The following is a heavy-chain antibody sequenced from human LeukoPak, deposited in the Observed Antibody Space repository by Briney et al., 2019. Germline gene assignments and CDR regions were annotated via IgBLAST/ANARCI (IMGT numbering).Heavy chain of an antibody. CDR1: GGSISSYY. CDR2: IYYSGST. J-gene: IGHJ4*02. Sequence: KTSETLSLTCTVSGGSISSYYWSWLRQPPGKGLEGLGYIYYSGSTNYNPSRKSRVTISVDTSKNQFSLKLSSVTAADTAVYYCARTIAVAGTNYFDYWGQGTLVAVSS. D-gene: IGHD6-19*01. V-gene: IGHV4-59*01. CDR3: ARTIAVAGTNYFDY.